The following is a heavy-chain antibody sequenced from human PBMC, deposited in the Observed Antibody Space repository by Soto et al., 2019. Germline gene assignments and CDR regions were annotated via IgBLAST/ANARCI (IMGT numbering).Heavy chain of an antibody. CDR2: ITAYNGNT. CDR3: ARDRGYTYYYDSSVFPGGMDV. V-gene: IGHV1-18*01. J-gene: IGHJ6*02. Sequence: QVQLVQSGAEVKKPGASVKVSCKASGYTFTSYGISWVRQAPGQGLEWMGWITAYNGNTNYAQKLQGRVTMTTDTSKGTAYMELRSLRSDDTAVYYCARDRGYTYYYDSSVFPGGMDVWVQGTTVTVSS. D-gene: IGHD3-22*01. CDR1: GYTFTSYG.